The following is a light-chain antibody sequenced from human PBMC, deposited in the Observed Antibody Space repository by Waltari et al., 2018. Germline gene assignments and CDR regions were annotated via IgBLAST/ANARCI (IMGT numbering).Light chain of an antibody. CDR2: ESS. CDR3: QQYDNLPSVA. V-gene: IGKV1-33*01. Sequence: DIQMTQSPSSLSASVGDRVPITCQASQDISVYLNWYQQKPGKAPKLLISESSNLATGVPSRFSGSRSGTHFTFTISSLQPEDVASYYCQQYDNLPSVAFGGGTKVEL. J-gene: IGKJ4*01. CDR1: QDISVY.